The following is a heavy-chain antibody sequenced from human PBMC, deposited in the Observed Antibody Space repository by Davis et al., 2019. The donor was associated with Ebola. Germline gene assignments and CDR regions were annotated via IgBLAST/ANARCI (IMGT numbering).Heavy chain of an antibody. Sequence: ESLKISCTASGFTFGDYAMSWIRQPPGKGLEWIGEINHSGSTNYNPSLKSRVTISVDTSKNQFSLKLSSVTAADTAVYYCARVVKGTVVAPFDYWGQGTLVTVSS. CDR2: INHSGST. CDR3: ARVVKGTVVAPFDY. J-gene: IGHJ4*02. CDR1: GFTFGDYA. V-gene: IGHV4-34*01. D-gene: IGHD2-15*01.